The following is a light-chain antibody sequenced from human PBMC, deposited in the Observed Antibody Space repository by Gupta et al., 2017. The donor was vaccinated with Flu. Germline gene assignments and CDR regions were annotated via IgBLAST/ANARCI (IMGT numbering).Light chain of an antibody. V-gene: IGLV3-1*01. CDR3: QAGDSGTVV. CDR1: KLGDKY. Sequence: GQTASSSCSGDKLGDKYVCWYQQKPGQSPLMVMFKDTKRPAGIPERFSGSNSGNTATLTISGAQAVDEADYYCQAGDSGTVVFGGGTKLTVL. CDR2: KDT. J-gene: IGLJ2*01.